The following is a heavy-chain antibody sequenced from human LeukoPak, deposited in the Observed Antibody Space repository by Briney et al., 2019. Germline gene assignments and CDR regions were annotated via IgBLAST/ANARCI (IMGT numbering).Heavy chain of an antibody. CDR1: GFTFSSYG. D-gene: IGHD3-3*01. J-gene: IGHJ4*02. V-gene: IGHV3-30*18. Sequence: GGSLRLSWAASGFTFSSYGMHWVRQAPGKGLEWVAVISYDGSNKYYADSVKGRFTISRDNSKNTLYLQMNSLRAEDTAVYYCAKKGSGRPYYDFWSGYGSGDYWGQGTLVTVSS. CDR3: AKKGSGRPYYDFWSGYGSGDY. CDR2: ISYDGSNK.